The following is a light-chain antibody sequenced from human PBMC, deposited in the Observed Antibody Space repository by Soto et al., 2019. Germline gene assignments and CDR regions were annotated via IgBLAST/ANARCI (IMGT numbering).Light chain of an antibody. J-gene: IGLJ2*01. CDR2: EDS. CDR1: SGGIASNY. V-gene: IGLV6-57*04. CDR3: QSFDISNVV. Sequence: NFMLTQPHSVSESPGKTVTISCTRSSGGIASNYVQWYQQRPGSAPTPVIYEDSQRPSGVPDRFSGSIDSSSNSASLTISRLKTEDEADYYCQSFDISNVVFGGGTKLTVL.